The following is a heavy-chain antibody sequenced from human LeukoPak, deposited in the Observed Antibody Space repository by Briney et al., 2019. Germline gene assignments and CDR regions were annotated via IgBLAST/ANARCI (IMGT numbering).Heavy chain of an antibody. V-gene: IGHV4-39*07. Sequence: SETLSLTCTVSGGSISSSSYYWGWIRQPPGKGLEWIGSIYYSGSTYYNPSLKSRVTISVDTSKNQFSLKLSSVTAADTAVYYCARAHLGGTHDYWGQGTLVTVSS. CDR3: ARAHLGGTHDY. CDR1: GGSISSSSYY. CDR2: IYYSGST. D-gene: IGHD1-26*01. J-gene: IGHJ4*02.